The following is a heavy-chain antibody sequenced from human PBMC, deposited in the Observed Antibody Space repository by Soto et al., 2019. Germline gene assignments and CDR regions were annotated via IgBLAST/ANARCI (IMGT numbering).Heavy chain of an antibody. Sequence: GASVKVSCKASGYTFTDYYIHWVRLAPGQGLDWMGWINPKSGLTSHAQNFRGRVTMTRDTSISTVYMELNRLTSDDRAIYYCARRDGSGSFDYWGQGTQVTVSS. CDR2: INPKSGLT. J-gene: IGHJ4*02. D-gene: IGHD5-12*01. V-gene: IGHV1-2*02. CDR1: GYTFTDYY. CDR3: ARRDGSGSFDY.